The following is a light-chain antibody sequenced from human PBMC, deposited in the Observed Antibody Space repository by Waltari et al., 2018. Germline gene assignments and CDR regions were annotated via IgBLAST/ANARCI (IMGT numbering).Light chain of an antibody. CDR3: QQLNSYPVT. CDR2: AAS. Sequence: DIQLTQSPSFLSASVGDRVTITCRASQGISSYLAWYQQKPGKAPKLLIKAASTLQSGVPSRFSGIESETEFTLTINSLQPEDFATYYCQQLNSYPVTFGQGTRLEIK. J-gene: IGKJ5*01. CDR1: QGISSY. V-gene: IGKV1-9*01.